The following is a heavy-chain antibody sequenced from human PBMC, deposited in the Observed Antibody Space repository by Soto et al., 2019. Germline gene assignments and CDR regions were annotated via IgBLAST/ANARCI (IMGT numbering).Heavy chain of an antibody. V-gene: IGHV3-23*01. CDR1: GFTFSTYX. J-gene: IGHJ6*02. CDR2: ISSSGDGT. CDR3: AKNGDFWSWGMDV. Sequence: GGSLRLSCAASGFTFSTYXXTWVRQAPGKGLEWVSIISSSGDGTYYVDSVKGRFTISRDNSRNTLNLQMNSLRAEDTAVYYCAKNGDFWSWGMDVWGQGTTVTVSS. D-gene: IGHD3-3*01.